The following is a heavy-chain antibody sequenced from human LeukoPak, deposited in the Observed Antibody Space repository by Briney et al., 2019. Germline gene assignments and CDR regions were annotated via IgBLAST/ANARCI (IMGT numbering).Heavy chain of an antibody. J-gene: IGHJ3*02. V-gene: IGHV4-59*01. D-gene: IGHD3-16*01. Sequence: SETLSLTCTVSGGSISSYYWSWIRQPPGKGLAWIGYIYYSGSTNYNPSLKSRVTISVDTSKNQFSLKLSSVTAADTAVYYCAKSNAYGLIDIWGQGTMVTVSS. CDR1: GGSISSYY. CDR2: IYYSGST. CDR3: AKSNAYGLIDI.